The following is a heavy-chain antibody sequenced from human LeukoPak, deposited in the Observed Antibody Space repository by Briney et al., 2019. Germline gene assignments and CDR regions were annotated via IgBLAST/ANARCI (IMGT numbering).Heavy chain of an antibody. CDR3: ARSFDP. Sequence: PGRSLRLSCAASGFTFSSYAMHWVRQAPGKGLEWVAVISYDGSNNYYADSVKGRFTISRDNAKNSLYLQMNSLRAEDTAVYYCARSFDPWGQGTLVTVSS. CDR2: ISYDGSNN. J-gene: IGHJ5*02. V-gene: IGHV3-30-3*01. CDR1: GFTFSSYA.